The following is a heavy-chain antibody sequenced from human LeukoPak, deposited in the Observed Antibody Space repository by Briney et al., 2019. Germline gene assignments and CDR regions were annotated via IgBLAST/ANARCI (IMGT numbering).Heavy chain of an antibody. CDR2: IKQDGSEK. CDR3: ARGHLYNWNWFDP. V-gene: IGHV3-7*01. J-gene: IGHJ5*02. Sequence: PGGSLRLSCAASGFTFSSYWMSWVRQAPGKGLEWVANIKQDGSEKYYVDSVKGRFTISRDNAKNSLYLQMNSLRAEDTAVYYCARGHLYNWNWFDPWGQGTLVTVSS. D-gene: IGHD1-20*01. CDR1: GFTFSSYW.